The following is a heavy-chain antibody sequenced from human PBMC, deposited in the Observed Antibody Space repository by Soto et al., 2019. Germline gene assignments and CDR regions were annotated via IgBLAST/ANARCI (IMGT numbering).Heavy chain of an antibody. Sequence: QVTLKESGPVLVKPTETLTRTCTVSGFSLSNARMGVSWIRQPPGKALEWLAHIFSNDEKSYSTSLKSRLTISKDTSKSQVVLTMTNMDPVDTPTYYCARMRGDYVWGSYRYTVGAFDIWGQGTMVTVSS. CDR2: IFSNDEK. J-gene: IGHJ3*02. CDR1: GFSLSNARMG. CDR3: ARMRGDYVWGSYRYTVGAFDI. V-gene: IGHV2-26*01. D-gene: IGHD3-16*02.